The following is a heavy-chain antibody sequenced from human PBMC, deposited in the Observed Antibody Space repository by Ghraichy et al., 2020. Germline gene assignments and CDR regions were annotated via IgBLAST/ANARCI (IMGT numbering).Heavy chain of an antibody. Sequence: SETLSLTCTVSGGSISSYYWSWIRQPPGKGLEWIGYIYYSGSTNYNPSLKSRVTISVDTSKNQFSLKLSSVTAADTAVYYCARGLAGDYWGQGTLVTVSS. CDR1: GGSISSYY. CDR2: IYYSGST. V-gene: IGHV4-59*01. D-gene: IGHD3-16*01. CDR3: ARGLAGDY. J-gene: IGHJ4*02.